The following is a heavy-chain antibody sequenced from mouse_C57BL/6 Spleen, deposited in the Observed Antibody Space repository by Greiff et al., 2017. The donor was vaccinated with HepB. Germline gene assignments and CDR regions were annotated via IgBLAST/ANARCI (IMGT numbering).Heavy chain of an antibody. CDR2: ISSGGDYI. CDR1: GFTFSSYA. CDR3: TRDKFITTVVATDYAMDY. J-gene: IGHJ4*01. V-gene: IGHV5-9-1*02. Sequence: EVMLVESGEGLVKPGGSLKLSCAASGFTFSSYAMSWVRQTPEKRLEWVAYISSGGDYIYYADTVKGRFTISRDNARNTLYLQMSSLKSEDTAMYYCTRDKFITTVVATDYAMDYWGQGTSVTVSS. D-gene: IGHD1-1*01.